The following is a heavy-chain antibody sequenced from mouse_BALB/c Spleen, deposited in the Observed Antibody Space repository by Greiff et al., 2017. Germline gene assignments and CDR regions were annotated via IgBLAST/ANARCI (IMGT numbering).Heavy chain of an antibody. D-gene: IGHD2-1*01. CDR3: TSQRYYGNYYAMDY. CDR1: GYTFTSYY. J-gene: IGHJ4*01. CDR2: INPRNGGT. Sequence: QVQLQQSGAELVKPGASVKLSCKASGYTFTSYYMYWVKQRPGQGLEWIGEINPRNGGTNFNEKFKSKATLTVDKSSSTAYMQLSSLTSEDSAVYYCTSQRYYGNYYAMDYWGQGTSVTVSS. V-gene: IGHV1S81*02.